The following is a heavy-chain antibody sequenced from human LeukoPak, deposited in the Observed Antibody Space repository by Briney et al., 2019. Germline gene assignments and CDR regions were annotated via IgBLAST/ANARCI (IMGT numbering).Heavy chain of an antibody. CDR2: INSDGSST. J-gene: IGHJ6*03. D-gene: IGHD6-19*01. V-gene: IGHV3-74*01. CDR1: GFTFSSYW. CDR3: ARXPPYSSGWYXXXFYXXV. Sequence: GGSLRLSCAASGFTFSSYWMHWVRQAPGKGLVWVSRINSDGSSTSYADSVKGRFTISRDNAKNTLYLQMNSLRAEDTAVYYCARXPPYSSGWYXXXFYXXVWGKGTXV.